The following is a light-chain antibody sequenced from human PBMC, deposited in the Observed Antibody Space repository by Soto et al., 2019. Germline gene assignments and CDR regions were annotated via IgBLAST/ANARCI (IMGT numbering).Light chain of an antibody. Sequence: DIVMTQSPDSLAVSLGEMATISCKSSQSVLHSSNKNNYLAWYQQKPGQPPNLLIYWSSTRESGVPDRFSGSGYGTDFTHTISSLQAEDVAVYYCQQYYISPLTFGQGTKVEIK. CDR1: QSVLHSSNKNNY. V-gene: IGKV4-1*01. J-gene: IGKJ1*01. CDR2: WSS. CDR3: QQYYISPLT.